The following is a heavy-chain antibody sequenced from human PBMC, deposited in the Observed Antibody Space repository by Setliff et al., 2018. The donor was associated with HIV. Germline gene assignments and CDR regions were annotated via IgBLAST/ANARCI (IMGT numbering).Heavy chain of an antibody. CDR1: GGSISRRVYC. V-gene: IGHV4-39*01. D-gene: IGHD2-21*01. Sequence: SETLSLTCTVSGGSISRRVYCWGWIRQPPGKGLEWIGSVYYTWNTYYNPSLKSRVTVSVDTSQNQFPLQFSSVTAADTAVYYCARHSIAVVIGVPERDDAFDIWGHGTMVTGSS. CDR3: ARHSIAVVIGVPERDDAFDI. J-gene: IGHJ3*02. CDR2: VYYTWNT.